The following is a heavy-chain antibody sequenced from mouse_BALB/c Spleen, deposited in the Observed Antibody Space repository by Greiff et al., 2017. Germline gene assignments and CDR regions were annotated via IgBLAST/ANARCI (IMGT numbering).Heavy chain of an antibody. CDR3: ARTDGNLGYFDV. D-gene: IGHD2-1*01. J-gene: IGHJ1*01. CDR1: GFNIKDTY. V-gene: IGHV14-3*02. Sequence: EVKLMESGAELVKPGASVKLSCTASGFNIKDTYMHWVKQRPEQGLEWIGRIDPANGNTKYDPKFQGKATITADTSSNTAYLQLSSLTSEDTAVYYCARTDGNLGYFDVWGAGTTVTVSS. CDR2: IDPANGNT.